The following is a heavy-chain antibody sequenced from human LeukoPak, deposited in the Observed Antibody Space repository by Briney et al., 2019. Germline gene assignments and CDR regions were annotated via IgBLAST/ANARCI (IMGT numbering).Heavy chain of an antibody. D-gene: IGHD4-17*01. Sequence: SETLSLTCAVYGGSFSGYYWSWIRQPPGKGLEWIGEINHSGSTNYNPSLKSRVTISVDTSKNQFSLKLSSVTAADTAVYYCAKAGGPDYGDYFTYFDYWGQGTLVTVSS. CDR3: AKAGGPDYGDYFTYFDY. CDR1: GGSFSGYY. V-gene: IGHV4-34*01. CDR2: INHSGST. J-gene: IGHJ4*02.